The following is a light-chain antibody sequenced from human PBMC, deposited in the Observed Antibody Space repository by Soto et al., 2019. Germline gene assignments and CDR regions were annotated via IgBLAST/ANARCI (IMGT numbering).Light chain of an antibody. CDR2: EVS. CDR1: SSDVGGYNY. CDR3: SSYTVSTPVV. V-gene: IGLV2-14*01. Sequence: QSVLTQPASVSGSPGQSITISCTGTSSDVGGYNYVSWYQQHPGTAPRLMIYEVSNRPSGVSNRFSGSKSGNTASLTISGLQAEDEADYYCSSYTVSTPVVFGGGTKLTVL. J-gene: IGLJ3*02.